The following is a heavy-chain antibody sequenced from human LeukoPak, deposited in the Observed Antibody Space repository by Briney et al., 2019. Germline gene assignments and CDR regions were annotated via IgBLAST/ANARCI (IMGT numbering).Heavy chain of an antibody. J-gene: IGHJ4*02. CDR3: ARHTAMARGCDY. CDR1: EYTFTKYW. Sequence: GESLKISCKGSEYTFTKYWIGWVRQMPGRGLEWMGIIYPGDSDTRYSPSFQGRVTISTDKSISTAYLQWSSLRASDTAMYYCARHTAMARGCDYWGRGTLVTVSS. CDR2: IYPGDSDT. D-gene: IGHD5-18*01. V-gene: IGHV5-51*01.